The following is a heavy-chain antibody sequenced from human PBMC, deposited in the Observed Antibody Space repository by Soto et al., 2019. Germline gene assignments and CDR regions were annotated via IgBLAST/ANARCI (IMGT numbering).Heavy chain of an antibody. D-gene: IGHD3-3*01. CDR2: IYYSGST. J-gene: IGHJ4*02. CDR3: ARHDYDFWSGIDY. CDR1: GGSISSGGYC. V-gene: IGHV4-31*03. Sequence: SETLSLTCTVSGGSISSGGYCWSWIRQHPGKGLEWIGYIYYSGSTYYNPSLKSRVTISVDTSKNQFSLKLSSVTAADTAVYYCARHDYDFWSGIDYWGQGTLVTVSS.